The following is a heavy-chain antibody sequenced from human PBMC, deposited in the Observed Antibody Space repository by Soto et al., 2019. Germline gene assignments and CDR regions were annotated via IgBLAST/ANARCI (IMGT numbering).Heavy chain of an antibody. CDR1: GFTFSSYA. V-gene: IGHV3-30-3*01. CDR2: ISYDGSNK. Sequence: QVQLVESGGGVVQPGRSLRLSCAASGFTFSSYAMHWVRQAPGKGLEWVAVISYDGSNKYYADSVKGRFTISRDNSKNTLYLQMNSLIAEDTAVYYCARGLYYDFWSGYYTSRNWFDPWGQGTLVTVSS. J-gene: IGHJ5*02. D-gene: IGHD3-3*01. CDR3: ARGLYYDFWSGYYTSRNWFDP.